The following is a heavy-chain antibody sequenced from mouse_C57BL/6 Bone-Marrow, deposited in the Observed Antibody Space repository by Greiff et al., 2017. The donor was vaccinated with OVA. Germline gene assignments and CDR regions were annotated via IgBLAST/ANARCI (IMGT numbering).Heavy chain of an antibody. Sequence: EVMLVESGEGLVKPGGSLKLSCAASGFTFSSYAMSWVRQTPEKRLEWVAYISSGGDYIYYADTVKGRFPISRDNARNTLYLQMSSLKSEDTAMYYCTFTYDYDAWFAYWGQGTLVTVSA. D-gene: IGHD2-4*01. CDR3: TFTYDYDAWFAY. V-gene: IGHV5-9-1*02. CDR2: ISSGGDYI. J-gene: IGHJ3*01. CDR1: GFTFSSYA.